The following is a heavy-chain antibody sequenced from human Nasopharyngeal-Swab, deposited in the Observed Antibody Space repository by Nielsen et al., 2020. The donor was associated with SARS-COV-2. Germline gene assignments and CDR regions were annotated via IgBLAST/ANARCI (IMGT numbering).Heavy chain of an antibody. CDR2: IRSKANSYAT. CDR3: TRPIYCSSTSCSDV. Sequence: GASLQISCAASGFTFSGSAMHWVRQASGKGLEWVGRIRSKANSYATAYAASVKGRFTISRDDSKNTAYLQMNSLKTEDTAVYYCTRPIYCSSTSCSDVWGKGTTVTVSS. CDR1: GFTFSGSA. V-gene: IGHV3-73*01. D-gene: IGHD2-2*01. J-gene: IGHJ6*04.